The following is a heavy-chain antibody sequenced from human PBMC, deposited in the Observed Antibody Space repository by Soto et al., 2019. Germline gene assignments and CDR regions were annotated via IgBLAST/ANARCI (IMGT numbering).Heavy chain of an antibody. V-gene: IGHV1-18*01. J-gene: IGHJ6*02. CDR2: ISGYNGNT. CDR1: GYTFRRYG. Sequence: ASGKVSSMASGYTFRRYGITWVRQAPGQGLEWMGRISGYNGNTNYAQKFQGRGTMSTDTSTSTAYMELRSLRSDDTAVYYCARDPSSRSPHYYYGMDVWGQGTPVTVSS. D-gene: IGHD6-13*01. CDR3: ARDPSSRSPHYYYGMDV.